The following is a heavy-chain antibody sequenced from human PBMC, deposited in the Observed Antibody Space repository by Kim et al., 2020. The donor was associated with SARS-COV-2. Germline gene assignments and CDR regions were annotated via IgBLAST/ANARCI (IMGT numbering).Heavy chain of an antibody. Sequence: GRFTISRDNAKNSLYLQMNSLRAEDTAVYYCARDWGTYYDFWSGTNYFDYWGQGTLVTVSS. CDR3: ARDWGTYYDFWSGTNYFDY. D-gene: IGHD3-3*01. V-gene: IGHV3-48*03. J-gene: IGHJ4*02.